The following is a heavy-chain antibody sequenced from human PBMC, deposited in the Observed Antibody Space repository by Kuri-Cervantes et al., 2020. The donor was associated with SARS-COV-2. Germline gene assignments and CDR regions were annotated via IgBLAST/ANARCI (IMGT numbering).Heavy chain of an antibody. CDR1: GGSVSSGSFC. CDR2: IYYTGTT. V-gene: IGHV4-61*01. Sequence: GSLRLSCSVSGGSVSSGSFCWTWIRQPPGKGLEWIGYIYYTGTTNYNPSLRSRVSISTDTSRNQFSLRLSSVTAADTAVYYCARDRKVPANRDAFDIWGPGTMVTVSS. D-gene: IGHD2-2*01. J-gene: IGHJ3*02. CDR3: ARDRKVPANRDAFDI.